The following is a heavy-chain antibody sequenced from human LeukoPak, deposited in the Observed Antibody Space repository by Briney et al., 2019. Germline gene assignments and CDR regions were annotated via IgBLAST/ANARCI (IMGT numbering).Heavy chain of an antibody. CDR3: ARHLYESRGQTSFDY. J-gene: IGHJ4*02. Sequence: SETLSLTCTVSGGSISRYYWSWIRQPPGKGLEWIGYISYSGSTNYNPSLKSRVTISVDTSKNQFSLKLSSVTAADTAMYYCARHLYESRGQTSFDYWGQGTLVTVSS. CDR2: ISYSGST. D-gene: IGHD3-22*01. V-gene: IGHV4-59*08. CDR1: GGSISRYY.